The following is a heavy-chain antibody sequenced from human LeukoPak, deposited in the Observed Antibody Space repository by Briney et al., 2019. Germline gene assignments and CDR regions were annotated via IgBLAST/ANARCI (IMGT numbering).Heavy chain of an antibody. CDR1: GXSISSSSDY. V-gene: IGHV4-39*01. CDR3: ARFATGDGDFDI. D-gene: IGHD7-27*01. CDR2: IYYSGNT. Sequence: SETLSLTCTVSGXSISSSSDYWSWIRQPPGMGPVWIGSIYYSGNTYYNPSLRGRVTISVDTSKNQFSLNLSSVTAADMAVYYCARFATGDGDFDIWGQGTMVTVSS. J-gene: IGHJ3*02.